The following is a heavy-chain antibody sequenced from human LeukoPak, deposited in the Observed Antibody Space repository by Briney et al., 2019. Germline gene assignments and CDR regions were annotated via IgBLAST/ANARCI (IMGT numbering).Heavy chain of an antibody. CDR3: ASSYGDYVDAFDI. Sequence: SETLSLTCTVSGGSISSYYWSWIRQPPGKGLEWIGYIYYSGSTNYNPSLKSRVTISVDTSKNQFSLKLSSVTAADTALYYCASSYGDYVDAFDIWGQGTMVTVSS. V-gene: IGHV4-59*01. J-gene: IGHJ3*02. D-gene: IGHD4-17*01. CDR2: IYYSGST. CDR1: GGSISSYY.